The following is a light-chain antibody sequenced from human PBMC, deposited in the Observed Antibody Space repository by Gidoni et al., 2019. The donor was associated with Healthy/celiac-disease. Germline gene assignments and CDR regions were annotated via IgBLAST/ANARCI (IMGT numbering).Light chain of an antibody. J-gene: IGKJ5*01. CDR2: GAA. CDR1: QSVSSSY. Sequence: EIVLTQAPGTLHLSPGERATLSCRASQSVSSSYLAWYQQKPGQAPRLLIYGAASRANGIPDRFSGSGSGTDFTLTISRLEPEDFAVYYCQQYGSSRTFGQXTRLEIK. V-gene: IGKV3-20*01. CDR3: QQYGSSRT.